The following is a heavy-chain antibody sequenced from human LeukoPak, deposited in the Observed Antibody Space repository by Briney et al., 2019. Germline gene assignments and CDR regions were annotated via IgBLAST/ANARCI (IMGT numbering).Heavy chain of an antibody. CDR1: GFTFSSYS. V-gene: IGHV3-21*01. CDR3: ARDSSGRFDY. J-gene: IGHJ4*02. Sequence: GGSLRLSCAASGFTFSSYSMNWVRQAPGKGLEWVSSISSSSSYIYYADSVKGRLTISRDNAKNSLYLQMNSLRAEDTAVYYCARDSSGRFDYWGQGTLVTVSS. D-gene: IGHD6-19*01. CDR2: ISSSSSYI.